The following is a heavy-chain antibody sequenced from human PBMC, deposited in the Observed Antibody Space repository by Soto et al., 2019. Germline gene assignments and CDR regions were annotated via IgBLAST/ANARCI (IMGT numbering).Heavy chain of an antibody. CDR3: VRSGTASMLRQNWFDP. CDR1: GFTFSSYD. D-gene: IGHD2-8*01. J-gene: IGHJ5*02. Sequence: EVQLVESGGGLVKPGGSLRLSCAASGFTFSSYDMNWVRQAPGKGLEYVSSITTSGTYIYYGDSVRGRFTISRDNAKNSRVLQKDRLRAEDTGVYYWVRSGTASMLRQNWFDPWGQGTRVTVSS. V-gene: IGHV3-21*01. CDR2: ITTSGTYI.